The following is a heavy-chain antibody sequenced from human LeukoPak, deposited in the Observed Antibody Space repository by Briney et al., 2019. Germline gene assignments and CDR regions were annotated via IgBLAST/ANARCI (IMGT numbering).Heavy chain of an antibody. D-gene: IGHD2-15*01. V-gene: IGHV3-30*02. J-gene: IGHJ1*01. CDR2: IRYDGTNK. Sequence: GGSLRLSCAASGFTFSDYTMNWVRQAPDKGLEWVAFIRYDGTNKYYADSVKGRFTISRDNSKNTLYLQMNSLRAEDTAVYYCAKDIIVWGQGTLVTVSS. CDR1: GFTFSDYT. CDR3: AKDIIV.